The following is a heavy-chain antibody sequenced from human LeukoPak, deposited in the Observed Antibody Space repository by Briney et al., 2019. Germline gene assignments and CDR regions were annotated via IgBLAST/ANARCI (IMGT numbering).Heavy chain of an antibody. Sequence: GGSLRLSCAASGFTFSSYDMHWVRQATGKGLEWVPAIGTAGDTYYPGSVKGRFTISRENAKNSLYLQMNSLRAGDTAVYYCARSGSSSWYGPAFDIWGQGTMVTVSS. J-gene: IGHJ3*02. CDR3: ARSGSSSWYGPAFDI. CDR2: IGTAGDT. CDR1: GFTFSSYD. V-gene: IGHV3-13*01. D-gene: IGHD6-13*01.